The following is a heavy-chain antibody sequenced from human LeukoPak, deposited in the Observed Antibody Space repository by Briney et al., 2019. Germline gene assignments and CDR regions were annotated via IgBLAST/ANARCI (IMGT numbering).Heavy chain of an antibody. CDR3: ARGGILATQGSDFDY. V-gene: IGHV4-34*01. J-gene: IGHJ4*02. CDR2: INHSGST. Sequence: KPSETLSLTCAVYGGSFNGYYWSWIRQPPGKGLEWIGEINHSGSTNYNPSLKSRVTISVDTSKNQFSLKLSSVTAADTAVYYCARGGILATQGSDFDYWGQGTLVTVSS. D-gene: IGHD5-12*01. CDR1: GGSFNGYY.